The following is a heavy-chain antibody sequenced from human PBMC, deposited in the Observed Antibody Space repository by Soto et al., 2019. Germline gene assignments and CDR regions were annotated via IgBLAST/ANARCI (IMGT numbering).Heavy chain of an antibody. Sequence: EVQLVESGGGLVQPGESLTLSCAASGFSFNEYWMHWVRQVPGKGLVWVAATNGEGSRTKYADSVKGRFTISRDNAKDTVYLKLNSVRAEDTAGYYCARAHWGHGEGAGDYWGQGTLVTVSS. V-gene: IGHV3-74*03. D-gene: IGHD7-27*01. CDR1: GFSFNEYW. J-gene: IGHJ4*02. CDR3: ARAHWGHGEGAGDY. CDR2: TNGEGSRT.